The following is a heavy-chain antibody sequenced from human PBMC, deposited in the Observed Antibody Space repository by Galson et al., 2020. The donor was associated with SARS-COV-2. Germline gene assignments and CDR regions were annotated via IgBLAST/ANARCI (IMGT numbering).Heavy chain of an antibody. CDR3: AREDTAMEPGVPSALSYYYYGMDV. D-gene: IGHD5-18*01. CDR1: GGSISSSSYY. V-gene: IGHV4-39*02. Sequence: SETLSLTCTVSGGSISSSSYYWGWIRQPPGKGLEWIGSIYYSGSTYYNPSLKSRVTISVDTSKNQFSLKLSSVTAADTAVYYCAREDTAMEPGVPSALSYYYYGMDVWGQGTTVTVSS. CDR2: IYYSGST. J-gene: IGHJ6*02.